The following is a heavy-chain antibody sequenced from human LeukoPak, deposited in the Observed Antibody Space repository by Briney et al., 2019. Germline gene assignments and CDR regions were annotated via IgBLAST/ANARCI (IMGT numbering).Heavy chain of an antibody. Sequence: PGGSLRLSCAASGFTFSSYEMNWVRQAPGKGLEWVSYISSSGSTIYYADSVKGRFTISRDNAKNSLYLQMNSLRAEDTAVYYCARVGVDAFDIWGQGTLVTVSS. V-gene: IGHV3-48*03. CDR3: ARVGVDAFDI. D-gene: IGHD3-10*01. CDR1: GFTFSSYE. CDR2: ISSSGSTI. J-gene: IGHJ3*02.